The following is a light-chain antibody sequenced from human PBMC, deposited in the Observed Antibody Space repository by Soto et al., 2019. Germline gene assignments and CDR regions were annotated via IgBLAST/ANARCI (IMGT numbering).Light chain of an antibody. J-gene: IGKJ1*01. CDR3: QQYNNCWT. CDR2: KAS. V-gene: IGKV1-5*03. Sequence: DMQMTQSPSTLSASVGDRVNITCRASQSISSWLAWYQQKPGKAPKLLIYKASSLESGVPSRFSGSGSGTEFTLTISSLQPDDFATYYCQQYNNCWTFGQGTKVDIK. CDR1: QSISSW.